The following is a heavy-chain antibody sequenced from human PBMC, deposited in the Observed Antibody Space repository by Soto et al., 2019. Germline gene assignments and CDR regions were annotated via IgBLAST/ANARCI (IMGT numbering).Heavy chain of an antibody. CDR2: ISAYNGNT. Sequence: QVPLVQSGAEVKKPGASVKVSCKASGYTFTSYVISWVRQAPGQGLEWRGWISAYNGNTNYAQKLQGRVTMTTDTSTSTAYMEMMSLRSDDTAVYYCVGAAQPYSVDYWGQGTLVTVSS. CDR1: GYTFTSYV. D-gene: IGHD2-15*01. J-gene: IGHJ4*02. CDR3: VGAAQPYSVDY. V-gene: IGHV1-18*01.